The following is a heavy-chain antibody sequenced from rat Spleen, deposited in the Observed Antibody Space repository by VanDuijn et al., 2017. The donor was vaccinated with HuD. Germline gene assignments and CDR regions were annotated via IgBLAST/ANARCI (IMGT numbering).Heavy chain of an antibody. CDR3: ARRWGQVYNNYFDY. V-gene: IGHV3-1*01. D-gene: IGHD1-10*01. J-gene: IGHJ2*01. CDR1: GYDITSNY. Sequence: EVQLQESGPGLVKPSQSLSLTCSVTGYDITSNYWCWIRKFPGNKMEWIGHISYSGSTSYNPSLKSRISITRDTSKNQFFLQLNSVTTEDTATYYCARRWGQVYNNYFDYWGQGVMVTVSS. CDR2: ISYSGST.